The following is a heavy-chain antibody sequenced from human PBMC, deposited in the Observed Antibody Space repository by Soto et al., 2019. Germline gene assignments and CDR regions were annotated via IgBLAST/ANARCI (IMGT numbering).Heavy chain of an antibody. Sequence: GESLKISCKGSGYSFTSYWIGWVRQMPGKGLEWMGIIYPGDSDTRYSPSFQGQVTISADKSISTAYLQWSSLKASDTAMYYCARHELGGDPXQLVLAPSYYYYYGMDVWGQGTTVTVSS. J-gene: IGHJ6*02. CDR2: IYPGDSDT. CDR1: GYSFTSYW. D-gene: IGHD6-13*01. V-gene: IGHV5-51*01. CDR3: ARHELGGDPXQLVLAPSYYYYYGMDV.